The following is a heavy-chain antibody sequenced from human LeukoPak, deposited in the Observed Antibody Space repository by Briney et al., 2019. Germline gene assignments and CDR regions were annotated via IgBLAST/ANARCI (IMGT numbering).Heavy chain of an antibody. Sequence: GGSLRLSCAASGFTFSSYAMHWVRQAPGKGLEWMAFISHDGSTKLYADSVKGRFTISRDNSKNTMFLQMNSLRPEDTAVYFCAKDGGNYYIDYWGQGTLVTVSS. J-gene: IGHJ4*02. CDR2: ISHDGSTK. CDR3: AKDGGNYYIDY. V-gene: IGHV3-30*18. D-gene: IGHD4-23*01. CDR1: GFTFSSYA.